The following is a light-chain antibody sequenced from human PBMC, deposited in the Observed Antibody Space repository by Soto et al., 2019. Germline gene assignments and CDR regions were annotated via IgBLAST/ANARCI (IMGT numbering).Light chain of an antibody. CDR3: RLKSKSRPPGV. Sequence: QSALTQPASVSGSPGQSITISCTGTSSDVGGYNLVSWYQQHPGKAPKLMIYEGSKRPSGVSNRFSGSKSGNTASLTISGLPAEEEAYYYCRLKSKSRPPGVFGGGTKLTVL. J-gene: IGLJ2*01. CDR1: SSDVGGYNL. V-gene: IGLV2-23*01. CDR2: EGS.